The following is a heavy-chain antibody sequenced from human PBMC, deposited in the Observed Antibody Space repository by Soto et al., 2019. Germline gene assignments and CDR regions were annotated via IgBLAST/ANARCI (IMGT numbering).Heavy chain of an antibody. CDR1: GYTFTYYH. J-gene: IGHJ4*02. D-gene: IGHD3-22*01. V-gene: IGHV1-18*01. Sequence: GASVKVSCKASGYTFTYYHISWLRQVPGQGLEWMGWINAHNGDTKYAQNLQDRVTMTTDTSTSTAYMELRSLRSDDTAVYYCARVYHDGSGFYYREFDYWGQGALVTVSS. CDR2: INAHNGDT. CDR3: ARVYHDGSGFYYREFDY.